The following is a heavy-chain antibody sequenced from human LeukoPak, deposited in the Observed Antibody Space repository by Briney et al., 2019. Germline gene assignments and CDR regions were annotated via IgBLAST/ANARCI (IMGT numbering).Heavy chain of an antibody. CDR3: ARRRDGYNLGFFDY. V-gene: IGHV4-38-2*01. CDR2: IYYSGST. D-gene: IGHD5-24*01. CDR1: GYSISSGYY. Sequence: PSETLSLTCGVSGYSISSGYYWGWIRQPPGKGLEWIGSIYYSGSTDYNPSLKSRVTISVDTSKNQFSLKLNSVTAADTAVYYCARRRDGYNLGFFDYWGQGTLVTVSS. J-gene: IGHJ4*02.